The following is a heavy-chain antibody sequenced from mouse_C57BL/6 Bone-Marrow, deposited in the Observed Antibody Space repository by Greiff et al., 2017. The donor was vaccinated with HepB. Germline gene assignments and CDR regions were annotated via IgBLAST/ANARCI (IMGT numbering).Heavy chain of an antibody. CDR1: GYSFTGYY. J-gene: IGHJ2*01. Sequence: EVHLVESGPELVKPGASVKISCKASGYSFTGYYMHWVKQSHGNILAWIGYIYPYNGVSSYNQKFKGKATLTVDKSSSTAYMELRSLTSEDSAVYYCARRGSYYGEFDYWGQGTTLTVSS. CDR3: ARRGSYYGEFDY. CDR2: IYPYNGVS. D-gene: IGHD2-10*01. V-gene: IGHV1-31*01.